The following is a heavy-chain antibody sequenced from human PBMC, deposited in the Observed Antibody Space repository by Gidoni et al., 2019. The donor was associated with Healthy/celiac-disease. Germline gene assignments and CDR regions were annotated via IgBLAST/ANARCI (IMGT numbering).Heavy chain of an antibody. CDR2: ISGSGGST. V-gene: IGHV3-23*01. Sequence: EVQLLESGGGLVQPGGSLRLLCAASGFTFSSYAMSWVRQGPGKGLEWVSAISGSGGSTYYADSVKGRFTISRDNSKNTLYLQMNSLRAEDTAVYYCARYCSGGSCWGLDPWGQGTLVTVSS. CDR1: GFTFSSYA. J-gene: IGHJ5*02. D-gene: IGHD2-15*01. CDR3: ARYCSGGSCWGLDP.